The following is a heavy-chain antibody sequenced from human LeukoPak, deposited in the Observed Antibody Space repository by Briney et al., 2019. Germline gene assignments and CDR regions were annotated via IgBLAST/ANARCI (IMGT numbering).Heavy chain of an antibody. D-gene: IGHD6-19*01. CDR1: GFTVSSNY. CDR3: ARARIAVAGTRWFDP. CDR2: IYSGGST. V-gene: IGHV3-53*01. J-gene: IGHJ5*02. Sequence: TGGSLRLSCAASGFTVSSNYMSWVRQAPGKGLEWVSVIYSGGSTYYADSVKGRFTISRYNSKNTLYLQMNSLRAEDTAVYYCARARIAVAGTRWFDPWGQGTLVTVSS.